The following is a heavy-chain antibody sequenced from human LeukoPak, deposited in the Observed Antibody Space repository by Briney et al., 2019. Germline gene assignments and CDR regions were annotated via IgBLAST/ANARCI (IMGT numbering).Heavy chain of an antibody. CDR3: ARGYIYSSSPMGAFDI. J-gene: IGHJ3*02. D-gene: IGHD6-13*01. V-gene: IGHV4-34*01. CDR2: INHSGST. CDR1: DGSFSGYY. Sequence: SATLSLTCAVYDGSFSGYYCSWLRLPPGKGLEWIGEINHSGSTNYKPSLKSRVTISADTSKNQFSLKLSYVTAADTAVYYCARGYIYSSSPMGAFDIWGQGTMVTVSS.